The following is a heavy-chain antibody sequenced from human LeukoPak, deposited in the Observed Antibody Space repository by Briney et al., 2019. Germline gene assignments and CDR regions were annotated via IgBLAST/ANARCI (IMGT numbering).Heavy chain of an antibody. Sequence: SVKVSCKASGGTFSSYAISWVRQAPGQGLEWMGGIIPIFGTANYAQKFQGRVTITADESTSTAYMELSSLRSEDTAVYYCASVIVIVPAAARFDTEYYFDYWGQGTLVTVSS. D-gene: IGHD2-2*01. CDR2: IIPIFGTA. J-gene: IGHJ4*02. CDR1: GGTFSSYA. CDR3: ASVIVIVPAAARFDTEYYFDY. V-gene: IGHV1-69*13.